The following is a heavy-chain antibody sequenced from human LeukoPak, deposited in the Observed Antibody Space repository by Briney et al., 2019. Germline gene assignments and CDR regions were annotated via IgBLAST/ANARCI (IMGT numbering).Heavy chain of an antibody. V-gene: IGHV3-23*01. J-gene: IGHJ4*02. D-gene: IGHD2-15*01. CDR1: GFTFTSYA. CDR2: FSGSGGRI. Sequence: GGSLRLSCVASGFTFTSYAMNWVRQAPGKGLEWVSGFSGSGGRIYYADSVKGRFTISRDNSTNMVYLQMNSLRDEDTAVYFCAKDGCSGGSCFSHFDYWGQGTLVTVSS. CDR3: AKDGCSGGSCFSHFDY.